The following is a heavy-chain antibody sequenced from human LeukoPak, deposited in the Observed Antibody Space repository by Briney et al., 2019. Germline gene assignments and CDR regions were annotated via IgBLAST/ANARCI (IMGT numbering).Heavy chain of an antibody. CDR1: GGSISSGDYY. Sequence: SQTLSLTCTVSGGSISSGDYYWRWLRQPPGTGLEWIGYIYYSGSTYYNPSLKSRVTISVDTSKNQFSLKLSSVTAADTAVYYCARSTGTTMFIDYWGQGTLVTVSS. D-gene: IGHD3-10*02. V-gene: IGHV4-30-4*08. CDR2: IYYSGST. J-gene: IGHJ4*02. CDR3: ARSTGTTMFIDY.